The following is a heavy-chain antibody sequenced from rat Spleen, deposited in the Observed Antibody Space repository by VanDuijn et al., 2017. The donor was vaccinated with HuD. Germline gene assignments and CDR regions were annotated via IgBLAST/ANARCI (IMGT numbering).Heavy chain of an antibody. D-gene: IGHD1-4*01. CDR3: TREPGYNYAYWYFDF. CDR1: GFTFNNYW. V-gene: IGHV5-27*01. CDR2: ISTGGDNT. J-gene: IGHJ1*01. Sequence: EVQLVESGGGLVQPGRSLKLSCVASGFTFNNYWMTWIRQAPTKGLEWVAYISTGGDNTYYRDSVKGRFTISRDNAKSTLYLQMNSLRSEDTATYYCTREPGYNYAYWYFDFWGPGTMVTVSS.